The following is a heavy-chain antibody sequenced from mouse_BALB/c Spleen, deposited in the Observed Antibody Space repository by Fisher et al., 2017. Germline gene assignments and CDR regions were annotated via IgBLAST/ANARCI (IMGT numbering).Heavy chain of an antibody. Sequence: KFKGKATLTVDKSSSTAYMQLNSLTSEDSAVYYCARSITTGWYFDVWGAGTTVTVSS. CDR3: ARSITTGWYFDV. D-gene: IGHD1-1*01. V-gene: IGHV1-39*01. J-gene: IGHJ1*01.